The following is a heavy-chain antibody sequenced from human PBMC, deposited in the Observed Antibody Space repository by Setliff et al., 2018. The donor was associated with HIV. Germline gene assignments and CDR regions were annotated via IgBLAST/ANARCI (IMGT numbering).Heavy chain of an antibody. CDR3: AAFLVSPVTTQDY. Sequence: SETLSLTCTVSGGSISNSDFYWGWIRQSPGKGLEWIGSIYYRGATYYNPTLQSRVTISADTSKNQFYLKLTSVTAADTAIYYCAAFLVSPVTTQDYWGQGTPVTVSS. CDR2: IYYRGAT. J-gene: IGHJ4*02. D-gene: IGHD4-17*01. CDR1: GGSISNSDFY. V-gene: IGHV4-39*01.